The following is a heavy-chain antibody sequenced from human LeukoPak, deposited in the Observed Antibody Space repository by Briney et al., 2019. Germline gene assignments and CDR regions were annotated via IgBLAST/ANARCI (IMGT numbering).Heavy chain of an antibody. D-gene: IGHD4-23*01. J-gene: IGHJ3*02. V-gene: IGHV4-59*12. CDR3: ARGSITVVPAFDI. Sequence: SETLCLTCTVSGGSLRTDYWSWIRQPPGKGQEWIACIYYTGSTNYNPSLKSRGTMSVDTSKNQFSLRLTSVTAAGTDVYYCARGSITVVPAFDIWGQGTVVTVSS. CDR1: GGSLRTDY. CDR2: IYYTGST.